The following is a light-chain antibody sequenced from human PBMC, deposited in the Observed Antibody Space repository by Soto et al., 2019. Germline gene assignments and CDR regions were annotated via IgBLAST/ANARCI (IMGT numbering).Light chain of an antibody. Sequence: EIVLTQSPGTLSLSPGERATLSCRASQSVSSSQLAWYQQKPGQAPRLLIYGASTTATGIPDRFSCGESGTDFTLTITRLEPEDFAVYYCQQFGSSPEYTFGQGTKLEVK. CDR1: QSVSSSQ. CDR3: QQFGSSPEYT. J-gene: IGKJ2*01. CDR2: GAS. V-gene: IGKV3-20*01.